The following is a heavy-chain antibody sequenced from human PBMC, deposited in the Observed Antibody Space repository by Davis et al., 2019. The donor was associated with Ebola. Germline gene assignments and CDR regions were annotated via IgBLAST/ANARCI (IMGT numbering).Heavy chain of an antibody. CDR1: GGSVSSGSYY. D-gene: IGHD1-26*01. J-gene: IGHJ5*02. V-gene: IGHV4-61*01. Sequence: PSETLSLTCTVSGGSVSSGSYYWSWIRQPPGKGLEWIGYIYYSGSTNYNPSLKSRVTISVDTSKSQCSLKLSSVPAADTAGYYWAGGQVVGATGWFDPWGQGTLVTVSS. CDR2: IYYSGST. CDR3: AGGQVVGATGWFDP.